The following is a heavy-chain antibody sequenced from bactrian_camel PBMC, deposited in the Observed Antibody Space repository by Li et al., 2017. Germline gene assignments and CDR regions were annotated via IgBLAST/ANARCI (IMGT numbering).Heavy chain of an antibody. CDR3: AAGQGVGWCLDVIRVGAEPDFDY. CDR1: GYIFSSCR. J-gene: IGHJ6*01. Sequence: DVQLVESGGGSVQAGGSLKLSCVASGYIFSSCRMGWYRQAPGKERELVSTISSSGGTTTYADSLKGRFTISRDNTKNTLYLQMNSLRTEDTAVYYCAAGQGVGWCLDVIRVGAEPDFDYWGHGTQVTVS. V-gene: IGHV3S42*01. CDR2: ISSSGGTT. D-gene: IGHD5*01.